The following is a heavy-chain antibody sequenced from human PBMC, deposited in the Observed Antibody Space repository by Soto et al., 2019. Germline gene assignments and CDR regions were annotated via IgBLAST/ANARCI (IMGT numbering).Heavy chain of an antibody. J-gene: IGHJ4*02. CDR2: ISAYNGNT. V-gene: IGHV1-18*01. CDR3: ARGYIGYDWDSSDY. Sequence: GKGLEWMGWISAYNGNTNYAQKLQGRVTMTTDTSTSTAYMELRSLRSDDTAVYYCARGYIGYDWDSSDYWGQGTLVTGSS. D-gene: IGHD5-12*01.